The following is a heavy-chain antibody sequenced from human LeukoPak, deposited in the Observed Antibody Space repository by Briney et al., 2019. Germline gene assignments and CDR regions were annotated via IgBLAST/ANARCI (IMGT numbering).Heavy chain of an antibody. J-gene: IGHJ4*02. V-gene: IGHV1-18*01. CDR2: ISAYNGNT. CDR1: GYTFTSYD. Sequence: ASVKVSCKASGYTFTSYDINWVRQATGQGLEWMGWISAYNGNTNYAQKLQGRVTMTTDTSTSTAYMELRSLRSDDTAVYYCARGPYSGSHGYWGQGTLVTVSS. CDR3: ARGPYSGSHGY. D-gene: IGHD1-26*01.